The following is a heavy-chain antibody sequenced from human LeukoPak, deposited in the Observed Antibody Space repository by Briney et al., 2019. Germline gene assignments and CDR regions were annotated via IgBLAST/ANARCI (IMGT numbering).Heavy chain of an antibody. CDR1: GYTFTGYY. D-gene: IGHD2-8*01. V-gene: IGHV1-2*02. CDR3: ARSAENCNNGVCFTDYYMDV. CDR2: INPNSGGT. Sequence: ASVKVSCKASGYTFTGYYMHWVRQAPGQGLEWMGWINPNSGGTNYAQKFQGRVTMTRDTSITTAYMELSSLTSDDTAVYFCARSAENCNNGVCFTDYYMDVWGKGTTVTVSS. J-gene: IGHJ6*03.